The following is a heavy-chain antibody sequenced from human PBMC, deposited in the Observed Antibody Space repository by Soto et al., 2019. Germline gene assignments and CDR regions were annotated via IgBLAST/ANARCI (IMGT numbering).Heavy chain of an antibody. Sequence: NPSETLSLTCTVSGASISSGGYYWTWLRQLPGKGLEWLGYISYSGSTNYSPSLKGRIAISVDTSKSQFSLRLNSVTAADTAVYYCATGPETYDPSGYYVKWLDPWGQGTQVTVSS. V-gene: IGHV4-31*03. D-gene: IGHD3-22*01. CDR2: ISYSGST. J-gene: IGHJ5*02. CDR3: ATGPETYDPSGYYVKWLDP. CDR1: GASISSGGYY.